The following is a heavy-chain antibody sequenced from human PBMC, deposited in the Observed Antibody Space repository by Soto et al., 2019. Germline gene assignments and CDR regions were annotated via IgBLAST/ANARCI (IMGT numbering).Heavy chain of an antibody. CDR2: INHSGST. Sequence: PSETLSLTCAVYGGSFSCYYWSWIRQPPGKGLEWIGEINHSGSTNYNPSLKSRVTISVDTSKNQFSLKLSSVTAEDTAVYYCTRDASRDSSARGWFDPWGPGTLVTVSS. J-gene: IGHJ5*02. D-gene: IGHD6-13*01. CDR1: GGSFSCYY. CDR3: TRDASRDSSARGWFDP. V-gene: IGHV4-34*01.